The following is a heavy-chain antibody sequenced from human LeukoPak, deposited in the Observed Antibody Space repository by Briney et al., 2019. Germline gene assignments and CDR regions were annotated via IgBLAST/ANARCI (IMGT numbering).Heavy chain of an antibody. V-gene: IGHV3-9*01. J-gene: IGHJ4*02. D-gene: IGHD3-9*01. Sequence: GGSLRLSCAASGFTFDDYAMHWVRQAPGKGLEWVSGISWNSGSIGYADSVKGRFTISRDNAKNSLYLQMNSLRAEDTALYYCAKDLRYFDWHQTAGFDYRGQGTLVTVSS. CDR1: GFTFDDYA. CDR3: AKDLRYFDWHQTAGFDY. CDR2: ISWNSGSI.